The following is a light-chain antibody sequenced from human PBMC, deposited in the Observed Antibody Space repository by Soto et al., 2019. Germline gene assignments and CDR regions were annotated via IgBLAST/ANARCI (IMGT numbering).Light chain of an antibody. J-gene: IGLJ1*01. V-gene: IGLV2-14*01. CDR2: DVN. Sequence: QSVLSQPASVSGSPGQPITISCTGTSSDVGGYNSLSWYQQHPGKVPKLMIYDVNNRPSGVSYRFSGSKSGNTASLTISGLQAKDEADYYCSSLTTSSTYVFGSGNKVTVL. CDR3: SSLTTSSTYV. CDR1: SSDVGGYNS.